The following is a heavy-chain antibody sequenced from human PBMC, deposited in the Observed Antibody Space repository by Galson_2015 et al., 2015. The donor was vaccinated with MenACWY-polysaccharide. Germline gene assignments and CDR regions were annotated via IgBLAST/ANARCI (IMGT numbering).Heavy chain of an antibody. V-gene: IGHV3-30*03. Sequence: SLRLSCAASGFTFSSYGMHWVRQAPGKGLEWVAVISYDGSNKYYADSVKGRFTISRDNSKNTLYLQMNSLRAEDTAVYYCARGTITMVRGVIPDWYFDLWGRGTLVTVSS. CDR1: GFTFSSYG. D-gene: IGHD3-10*01. CDR3: ARGTITMVRGVIPDWYFDL. J-gene: IGHJ2*01. CDR2: ISYDGSNK.